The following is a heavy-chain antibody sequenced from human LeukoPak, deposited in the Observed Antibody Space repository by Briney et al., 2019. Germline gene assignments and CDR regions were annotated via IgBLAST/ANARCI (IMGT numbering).Heavy chain of an antibody. J-gene: IGHJ4*02. V-gene: IGHV4-39*01. CDR3: ARVTEAPYYFDY. CDR1: GGSISSSSYY. D-gene: IGHD2-21*02. CDR2: IYYSGST. Sequence: SETLSLTCTVSGGSISSSSYYWGWIRQPPGKGLEWIGSIYYSGSTYYNPSLKSRVTISVDTSKNQFSLKLSSVTAADTAVYYCARVTEAPYYFDYWGQGTLVTVSS.